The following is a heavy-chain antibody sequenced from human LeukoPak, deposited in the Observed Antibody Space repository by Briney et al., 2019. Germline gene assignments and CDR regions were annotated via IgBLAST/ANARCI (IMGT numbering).Heavy chain of an antibody. CDR3: ARDQANYDILTGYNPSACDY. V-gene: IGHV3-48*01. D-gene: IGHD3-9*01. J-gene: IGHJ4*02. CDR2: ISSSSSTI. CDR1: GFTFSSYS. Sequence: GGSLRLSCAASGFTFSSYSMNWVRQAPGKGLEWVSYISSSSSTIYYADSVKGRFTISRDNAKNSLYLQMNSLRAEDTAVYYCARDQANYDILTGYNPSACDYWGRGTLVTVSS.